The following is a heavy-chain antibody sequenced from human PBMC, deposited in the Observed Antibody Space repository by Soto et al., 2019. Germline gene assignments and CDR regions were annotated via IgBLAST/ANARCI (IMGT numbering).Heavy chain of an antibody. Sequence: WWSPRLSCSASVFTFSSYAMSWVRQAPGKGLEWVSAISGSGGSTYYADSVKGRFTISRDNSKNTLYLQMNSLRAEDTAVYYCAKYSSGWDHFDYWGQGTLVTVSS. CDR1: VFTFSSYA. CDR2: ISGSGGST. V-gene: IGHV3-23*01. CDR3: AKYSSGWDHFDY. J-gene: IGHJ4*02. D-gene: IGHD6-19*01.